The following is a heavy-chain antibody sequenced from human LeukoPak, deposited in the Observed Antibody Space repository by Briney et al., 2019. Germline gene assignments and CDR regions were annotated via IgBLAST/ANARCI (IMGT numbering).Heavy chain of an antibody. Sequence: PSETLSLTCAVSGGSISSGGYYWSWIRQPPGKGLEWIGYIYYSGSTNYNPSLKSRVTISVDTSKNQFSLKLSSVTAADTAVYYCARGISLAPWGQGTLVTVSS. J-gene: IGHJ5*02. CDR2: IYYSGST. CDR3: ARGISLAP. D-gene: IGHD2-15*01. V-gene: IGHV4-61*08. CDR1: GGSISSGGYY.